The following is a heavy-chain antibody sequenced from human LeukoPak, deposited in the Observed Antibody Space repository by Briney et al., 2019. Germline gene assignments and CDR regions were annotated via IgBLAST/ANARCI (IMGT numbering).Heavy chain of an antibody. J-gene: IGHJ4*02. Sequence: SETLSLTCTVSGGSISSYYWSWIRQPPGKGLEWIGYIYYSGSTNCNPSLKSRVTISVDTSKNQFSLKLSSVTAADTAVYYCAREGGGNFDYWGQGTLVTVSS. CDR1: GGSISSYY. CDR3: AREGGGNFDY. CDR2: IYYSGST. V-gene: IGHV4-59*01. D-gene: IGHD3-16*01.